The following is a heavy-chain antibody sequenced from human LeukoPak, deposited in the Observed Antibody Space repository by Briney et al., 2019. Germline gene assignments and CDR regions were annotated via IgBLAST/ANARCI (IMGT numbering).Heavy chain of an antibody. V-gene: IGHV4-59*10. Sequence: SETLSLTCAVYGGSFSGYYWSWIRQPAGKGLEWIGRFYTSGSTNYNPSLKSRVTMSLDTSKNQFSLKLNSVTAADTALYYCARGAAPLDYWGQGTLVTVSS. D-gene: IGHD6-6*01. J-gene: IGHJ4*02. CDR2: FYTSGST. CDR1: GGSFSGYY. CDR3: ARGAAPLDY.